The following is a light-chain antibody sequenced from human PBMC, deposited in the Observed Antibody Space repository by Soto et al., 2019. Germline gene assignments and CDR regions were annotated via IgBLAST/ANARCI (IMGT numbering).Light chain of an antibody. Sequence: QSALTQPPSASGSPGQSVTISCTGTSNDIGAYNYVSWYQQHPGKAPKLMIYEVTRRPSWVPDRFSASKSGNTASLTVSGLQAEDEADYYCCSYAATNDLRLGGGTKLTVL. CDR3: CSYAATNDLR. CDR2: EVT. J-gene: IGLJ2*01. CDR1: SNDIGAYNY. V-gene: IGLV2-8*01.